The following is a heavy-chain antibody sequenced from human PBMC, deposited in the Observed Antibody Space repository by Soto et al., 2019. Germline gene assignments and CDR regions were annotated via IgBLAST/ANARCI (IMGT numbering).Heavy chain of an antibody. Sequence: EVQLVESGGGLVKPGGSLRLSCAASGFTFTNAWMSWVRQAPGKGLQWVGRVKSKTDDGTTDYAAPVKGRFTISRDDSKNTLYLQMNSLRAEDTAVYYCAKGGVGSTSNAFDIWGQGTMVTVSS. D-gene: IGHD1-26*01. V-gene: IGHV3-15*01. J-gene: IGHJ3*02. CDR2: VKSKTDDGTT. CDR3: AKGGVGSTSNAFDI. CDR1: GFTFTNAW.